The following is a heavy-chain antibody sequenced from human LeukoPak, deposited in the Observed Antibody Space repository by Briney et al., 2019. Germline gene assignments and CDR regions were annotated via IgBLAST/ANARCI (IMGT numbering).Heavy chain of an antibody. CDR3: ARGHRDSYNYPFDY. D-gene: IGHD5-24*01. J-gene: IGHJ4*02. CDR2: ISSSGSTI. V-gene: IGHV3-11*01. Sequence: PGGSLRLSCAACGFTFSDYYMSWMRQAPGKGLEWVSYISSSGSTIYYADSVKGRFTISRDNAKNSLYLQMNSLRAEDTAVYYCARGHRDSYNYPFDYWGQGTLVTVSS. CDR1: GFTFSDYY.